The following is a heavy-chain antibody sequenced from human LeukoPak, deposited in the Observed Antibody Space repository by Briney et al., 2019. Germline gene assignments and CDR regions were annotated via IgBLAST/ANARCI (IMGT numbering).Heavy chain of an antibody. J-gene: IGHJ3*02. CDR3: ARKPSSYGAFDI. V-gene: IGHV3-21*01. CDR1: GFTFSSYS. Sequence: GGSLGLSCAASGFTFSSYSMNWVRQAPGKGLEWVSSISSSSSYIYYADSVKGRFTISRDNAKNSLYLQMNSLRAEDTAVYYCARKPSSYGAFDIWGQGTMDTVSS. CDR2: ISSSSSYI. D-gene: IGHD6-19*01.